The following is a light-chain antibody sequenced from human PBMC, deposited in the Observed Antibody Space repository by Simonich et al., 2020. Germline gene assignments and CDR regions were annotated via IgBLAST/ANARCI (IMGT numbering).Light chain of an antibody. J-gene: IGKJ4*01. V-gene: IGKV1-NL1*01. Sequence: DIQMTQSPSFLSASVGDRVTITCRASHGISNSLAWYQQKPENAPKFLLYAASMLESRVPSRFSGSGSGTDYTLTISSLQPEDFATYYCQQYNSYSLTFGGGTKVEIK. CDR3: QQYNSYSLT. CDR1: HGISNS. CDR2: AAS.